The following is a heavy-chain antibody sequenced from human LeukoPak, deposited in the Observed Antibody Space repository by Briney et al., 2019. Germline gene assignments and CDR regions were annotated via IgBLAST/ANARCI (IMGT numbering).Heavy chain of an antibody. CDR2: IYYSGST. CDR1: GGSFSGYY. Sequence: PSETLSLTCAVYGGSFSGYYWSWIRQPAGKGLEWIGRIYYSGSTYYNPSLKSRITISVDTSKNQFSLKLSSVTAADTAVYYCARDQFGGVIVINPHFDYWGQGTLVTVSS. V-gene: IGHV4-4*07. CDR3: ARDQFGGVIVINPHFDY. J-gene: IGHJ4*02. D-gene: IGHD3-16*02.